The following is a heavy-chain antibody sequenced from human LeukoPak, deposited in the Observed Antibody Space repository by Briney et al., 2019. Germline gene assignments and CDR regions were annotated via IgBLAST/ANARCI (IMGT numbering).Heavy chain of an antibody. Sequence: GGSLRLSCTDSGFAFSGYAMSWVRQAPGKGLEWVSSIISTSLDIDYADSVKGRFTVSRDNTEKSLFLQMSSLRVEDTAIYYCARQCCGSYYPMDVWGKGTTVTVSS. D-gene: IGHD1-26*01. CDR1: GFAFSGYA. J-gene: IGHJ6*03. CDR3: ARQCCGSYYPMDV. CDR2: IISTSLDI. V-gene: IGHV3-21*01.